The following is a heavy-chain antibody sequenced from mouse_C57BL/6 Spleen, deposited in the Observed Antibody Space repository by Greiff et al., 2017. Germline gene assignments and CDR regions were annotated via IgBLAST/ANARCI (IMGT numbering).Heavy chain of an antibody. CDR2: IDPNSGGT. CDR1: GYTFTSYW. J-gene: IGHJ4*01. CDR3: ARGDSNHAYAMDY. V-gene: IGHV1-72*01. Sequence: QVQLQQPGAELVKPGASVKLSCKASGYTFTSYWMHWVKQRPGRGLEWIGRIDPNSGGTKYNEKFKSKATLTVDKPSSTAYMQLSSLTSEDSAVYYCARGDSNHAYAMDYWGQGTSVTVSS. D-gene: IGHD2-5*01.